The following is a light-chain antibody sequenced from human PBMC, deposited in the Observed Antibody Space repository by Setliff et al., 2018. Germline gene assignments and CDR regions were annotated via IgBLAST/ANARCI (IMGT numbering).Light chain of an antibody. CDR2: GAS. Sequence: EIALAQSPGTLSLSPGERATLSCRASQRVSGSFLAWYQQKPGQAPRLLIYGASSRVTGIPDRFSGSGSGTDFTLTISRLEPEDFAVYYCQQYSSPTRLTFGGGTKVDIK. CDR3: QQYSSPTRLT. CDR1: QRVSGSF. V-gene: IGKV3-20*01. J-gene: IGKJ4*01.